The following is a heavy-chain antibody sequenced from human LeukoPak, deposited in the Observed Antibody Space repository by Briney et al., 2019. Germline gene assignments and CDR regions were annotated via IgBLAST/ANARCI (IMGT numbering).Heavy chain of an antibody. D-gene: IGHD3-10*01. CDR2: INADGSTT. J-gene: IGHJ4*02. CDR1: GSGFTFNNYW. V-gene: IGHV3-74*01. Sequence: GGSLRLSCAASGSGFTFNNYWMHWVRQAPGKGLVWVSRINADGSTTSYADSVRGRFTISRDNAKNTLYLQMNSLRAEDSAVYFCARDGAARGSGSFGDWGQGTLVTVSS. CDR3: ARDGAARGSGSFGD.